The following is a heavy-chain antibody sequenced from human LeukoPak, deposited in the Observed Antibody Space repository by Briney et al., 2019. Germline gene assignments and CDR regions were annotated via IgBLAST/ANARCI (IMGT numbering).Heavy chain of an antibody. V-gene: IGHV3-48*02. D-gene: IGHD6-19*01. J-gene: IGHJ4*02. CDR3: ARSVEGAFDF. Sequence: GGSLRLSCAASGFTFSPYSMNWIRQAPGKGLEWVSYITGSSNRIHYADSVRGRFTISRDNAMYSLHLQMNSLRDEDTAMYYCARSVEGAFDFWGQGTLVTVSS. CDR2: ITGSSNRI. CDR1: GFTFSPYS.